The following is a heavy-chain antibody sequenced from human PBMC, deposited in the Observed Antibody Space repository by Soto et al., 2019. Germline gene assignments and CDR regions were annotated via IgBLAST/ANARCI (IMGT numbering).Heavy chain of an antibody. J-gene: IGHJ4*01. CDR1: GFTFSSYG. V-gene: IGHV3-30*18. CDR2: ISYDGSNK. Sequence: PGGSLRLSCAASGFTFSSYGMHWVRQAPGKGLEWVGVISYDGSNKYYADSVKGRFTISRDNSKNTLYLQMNSLRAEDTAVYYCAKDTYIADRLGPVEYWDQGTLDTVSS. D-gene: IGHD6-6*01. CDR3: AKDTYIADRLGPVEY.